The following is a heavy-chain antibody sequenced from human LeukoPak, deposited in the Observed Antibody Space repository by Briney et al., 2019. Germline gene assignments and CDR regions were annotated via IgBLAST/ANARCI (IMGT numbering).Heavy chain of an antibody. V-gene: IGHV1-69*13. CDR3: ASGRVYDSSGLDAFDI. J-gene: IGHJ3*02. D-gene: IGHD3-22*01. CDR2: IIPIFGTA. Sequence: VKVSCKASGGTFSSYAISWVRQAPGQGLGWMGRIIPIFGTANYAQKFQGRVTITADESTSTAYMELSSLRSEDTAVYYCASGRVYDSSGLDAFDIWGQGTMVTVSS. CDR1: GGTFSSYA.